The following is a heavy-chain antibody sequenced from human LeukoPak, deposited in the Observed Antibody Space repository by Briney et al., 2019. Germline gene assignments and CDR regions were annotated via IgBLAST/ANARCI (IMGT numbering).Heavy chain of an antibody. Sequence: ASVKVSCKASGYTFTSCGISWVRQAPGQGLEWMGWISVYNRNTNYAQKLQGRVTMTTDTSTSTAYMELRSLRSDDTAVYYCARLLSGSGFDPWGQGTLFTVSS. J-gene: IGHJ5*02. CDR3: ARLLSGSGFDP. V-gene: IGHV1-18*01. CDR2: ISVYNRNT. D-gene: IGHD3-10*01. CDR1: GYTFTSCG.